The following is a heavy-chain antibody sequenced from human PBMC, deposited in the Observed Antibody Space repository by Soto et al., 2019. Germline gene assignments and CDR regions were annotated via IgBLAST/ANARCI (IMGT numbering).Heavy chain of an antibody. CDR2: ISAYNGNT. CDR1: GYTFTSYG. D-gene: IGHD3-22*01. CDR3: ARVLYTMIVVVITAGAFDI. Sequence: GASVKVSCKASGYTFTSYGISWVRQAPGQGLEWMGWISAYNGNTNYAQKLQGRVTMTTDTSTSTAYMELRSLRSDDTAVYYCARVLYTMIVVVITAGAFDIWGQGTMVTVSS. V-gene: IGHV1-18*01. J-gene: IGHJ3*02.